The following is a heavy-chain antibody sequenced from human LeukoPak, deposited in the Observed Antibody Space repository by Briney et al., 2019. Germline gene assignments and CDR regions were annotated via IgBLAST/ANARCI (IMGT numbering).Heavy chain of an antibody. CDR1: GGSIRRGSYY. V-gene: IGHV4-31*03. J-gene: IGHJ4*02. D-gene: IGHD4-23*01. Sequence: PSQTLSLTCTVSGGSIRRGSYYWTWIRQRPGKGLEWIGYKYNSGSPSYNPSLKSRVTISVDMSKNQFSLKLNSVTAADTAVYYCARGKLTCDYWGQGTLVTVSS. CDR2: KYNSGSP. CDR3: ARGKLTCDY.